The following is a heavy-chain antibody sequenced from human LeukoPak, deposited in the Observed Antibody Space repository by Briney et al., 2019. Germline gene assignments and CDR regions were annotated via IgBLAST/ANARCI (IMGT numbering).Heavy chain of an antibody. CDR3: AKGDTGDYYGSGMAFDP. CDR2: ISWNSGSI. J-gene: IGHJ5*02. Sequence: GGSLRLSCAASGFTFDDYAMHWVRQAPGKGLEWVSGISWNSGSIGYADSVKGRFTISRDNAKNSLYLQMNSLRAEDTALYYCAKGDTGDYYGSGMAFDPWGQGTLVTVSS. D-gene: IGHD3-10*01. CDR1: GFTFDDYA. V-gene: IGHV3-9*01.